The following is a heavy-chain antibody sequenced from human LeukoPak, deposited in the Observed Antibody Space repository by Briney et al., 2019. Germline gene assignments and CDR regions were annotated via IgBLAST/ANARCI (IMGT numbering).Heavy chain of an antibody. J-gene: IGHJ5*02. CDR3: ARSPRGSSWYEKDYNWFDP. CDR1: GYSFTSYW. Sequence: GESLKISCKGSGYSFTSYWIGWVRQMPGKGLEWMGIIYPGDSDTRYSPSFQGQVTISADKSISTAYLQWSSLKASDTAMYYCARSPRGSSWYEKDYNWFDPWGQGTLVTVSS. CDR2: IYPGDSDT. D-gene: IGHD6-13*01. V-gene: IGHV5-51*01.